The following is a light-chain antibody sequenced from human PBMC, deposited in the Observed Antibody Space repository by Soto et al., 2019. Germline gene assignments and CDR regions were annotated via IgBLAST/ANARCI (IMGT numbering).Light chain of an antibody. Sequence: DIQMTQSPSTLSGSVGYRVTITCRASQTISSWLAWYQQKPGKAPKLLIYAASTLQAGVPSRFRGSGSGTDFTLTISSLQPEDFATYFCQQSNSSPPTFGGGTKGDIK. CDR1: QTISSW. J-gene: IGKJ4*01. V-gene: IGKV1-5*01. CDR2: AAS. CDR3: QQSNSSPPT.